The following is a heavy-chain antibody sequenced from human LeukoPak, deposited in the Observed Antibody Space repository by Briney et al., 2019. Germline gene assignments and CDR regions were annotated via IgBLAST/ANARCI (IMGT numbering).Heavy chain of an antibody. CDR1: GGSFSDYY. D-gene: IGHD3-10*01. J-gene: IGHJ4*02. CDR3: ASGSHYGIDY. Sequence: SETLSLTCAVYGGSFSDYYWSWIRQPPGKGLEWIGEINHSGSTNYNPSLKSRVTISVDTSKNQFSLKLSSVTAADTAVYYCASGSHYGIDYWGQGTLVTVSS. CDR2: INHSGST. V-gene: IGHV4-34*01.